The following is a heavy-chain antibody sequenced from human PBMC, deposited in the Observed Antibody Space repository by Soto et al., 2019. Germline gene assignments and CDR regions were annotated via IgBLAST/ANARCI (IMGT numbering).Heavy chain of an antibody. CDR1: GGSFSDYY. CDR3: ARTSYDSSGTAADP. V-gene: IGHV4-59*06. Sequence: SETLSLTCTVSGGSFSDYYWSWIRQPPGKGLEWIGYIYYSGSTYYNPSLKSRVTISVDTSKNQFSLKLSSVTAADTAVYYCARTSYDSSGTAADPWGQGTLVTVSS. J-gene: IGHJ5*02. CDR2: IYYSGST. D-gene: IGHD3-22*01.